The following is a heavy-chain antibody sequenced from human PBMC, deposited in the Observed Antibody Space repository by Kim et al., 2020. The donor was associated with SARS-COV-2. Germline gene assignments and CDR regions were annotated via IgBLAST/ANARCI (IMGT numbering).Heavy chain of an antibody. J-gene: IGHJ2*01. CDR2: IYYNGST. CDR1: GGSISSYY. Sequence: SETLSLTCTVSGGSISSYYWSWIRQRPGKGMELIGYIYYNGSTNYNPSLNSRIPISVDTSKNQISLNLNSVTAAATAVYYCASAHRERFRSAANWDFDF. D-gene: IGHD1-26*01. V-gene: IGHV4-59*01. CDR3: ASAHRERFRSAANWDFDF.